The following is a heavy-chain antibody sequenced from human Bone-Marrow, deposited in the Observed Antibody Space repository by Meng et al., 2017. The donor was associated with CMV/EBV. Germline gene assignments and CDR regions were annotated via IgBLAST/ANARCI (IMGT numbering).Heavy chain of an antibody. D-gene: IGHD2-2*01. CDR1: GFTFSSYS. CDR2: IKSKTDGGTT. V-gene: IGHV3-15*01. J-gene: IGHJ6*02. CDR3: ARDSAVVVPAASGYSYGYGRLYYYGMDV. Sequence: GESLKISCAASGFTFSSYSMNWVRQAPGKGLEWVGRIKSKTDGGTTDYAAPVKGRFTISRDDSKNTLYLQMNSLKTEDTAVYYCARDSAVVVPAASGYSYGYGRLYYYGMDVWGQGTTVTVSS.